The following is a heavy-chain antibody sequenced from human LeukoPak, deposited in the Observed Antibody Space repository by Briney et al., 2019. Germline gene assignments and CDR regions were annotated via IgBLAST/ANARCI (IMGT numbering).Heavy chain of an antibody. D-gene: IGHD5-12*01. CDR2: ISSSSSTI. CDR3: AKGAYSGYGGVDY. Sequence: GGSLRLSCAASGFTFSSYNMHWVRQAPGKGLEWISFISSSSSTIYYADSVKGRFTISRDNAKNSLYLQMNSLRAEDTAVYYCAKGAYSGYGGVDYWGQGTLVTVSS. CDR1: GFTFSSYN. J-gene: IGHJ4*02. V-gene: IGHV3-48*01.